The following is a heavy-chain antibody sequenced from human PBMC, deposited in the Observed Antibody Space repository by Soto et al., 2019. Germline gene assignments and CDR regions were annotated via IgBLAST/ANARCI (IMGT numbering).Heavy chain of an antibody. V-gene: IGHV3-7*01. Sequence: LRLSCAVSGFNVMSYWMSWVRQAPGKGLEWVASIKDDGSEIYYLQSVRGRFTISRDSAGNALHLAMNYMSAEDTGVYFCARDIGFDYVNWGQGTLVTGSS. CDR1: GFNVMSYW. CDR2: IKDDGSEI. D-gene: IGHD5-12*01. CDR3: ARDIGFDYVN. J-gene: IGHJ4*02.